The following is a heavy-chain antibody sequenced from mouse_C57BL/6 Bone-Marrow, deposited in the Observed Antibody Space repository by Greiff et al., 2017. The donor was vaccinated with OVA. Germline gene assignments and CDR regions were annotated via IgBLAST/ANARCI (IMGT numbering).Heavy chain of an antibody. V-gene: IGHV1-76*01. CDR3: AFLPLY. CDR1: GYTFTDYY. CDR2: IYPGSGNT. Sequence: VQLQQSGAELVRPGASVKLSCKASGYTFTDYYINWVKQRPGQGLEWVARIYPGSGNTYYNEKFKGKATLTAEKSSSTAYMQLSSLTSEDSAVYFCAFLPLYWGQGTLVTVSA. J-gene: IGHJ3*01.